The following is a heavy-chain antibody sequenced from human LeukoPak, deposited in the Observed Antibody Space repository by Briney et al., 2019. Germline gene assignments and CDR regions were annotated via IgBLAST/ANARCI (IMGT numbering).Heavy chain of an antibody. J-gene: IGHJ4*02. Sequence: GESLKISCKGSGYSFTNYWIGWVRQMPGKGPEWMGIIYPGDSDTRYNPSFQGQVTISADKSISTAYLQWNSLKASDTAIYFCAKHYGASGSYSRPFAYWGQGTLVTVSS. V-gene: IGHV5-51*01. CDR2: IYPGDSDT. D-gene: IGHD3-10*01. CDR3: AKHYGASGSYSRPFAY. CDR1: GYSFTNYW.